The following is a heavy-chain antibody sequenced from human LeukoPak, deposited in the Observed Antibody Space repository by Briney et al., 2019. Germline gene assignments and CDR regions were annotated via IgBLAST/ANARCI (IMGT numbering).Heavy chain of an antibody. J-gene: IGHJ3*02. Sequence: SETLSLTCTVPGGSISSYYWGWIRQPPGKGLEWGGYIYYSGSTNSNPPRKSRVTMSVDTSKNQFSLKLSSVTAADTAVYYCARDKDYFDSGGAFDIWGQGTMVTVSS. CDR2: IYYSGST. CDR1: GGSISSYY. V-gene: IGHV4-59*01. CDR3: ARDKDYFDSGGAFDI. D-gene: IGHD3-22*01.